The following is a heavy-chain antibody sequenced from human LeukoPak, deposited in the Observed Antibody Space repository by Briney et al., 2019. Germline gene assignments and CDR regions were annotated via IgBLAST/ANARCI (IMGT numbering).Heavy chain of an antibody. CDR3: GRGYGYGFDY. CDR1: GDSVSINSAA. CDR2: AYYRSMCYI. Sequence: SQTLSLTCALSGDSVSINSAAWNWIRQSPSSGLEWLGRAYYRSMCYIHYAKSVRSRLIINPHAPKNQFSLQLNSVAPEDTAVYYCGRGYGYGFDYWGQGTQVTVSS. J-gene: IGHJ4*02. V-gene: IGHV6-1*01. D-gene: IGHD5-18*01.